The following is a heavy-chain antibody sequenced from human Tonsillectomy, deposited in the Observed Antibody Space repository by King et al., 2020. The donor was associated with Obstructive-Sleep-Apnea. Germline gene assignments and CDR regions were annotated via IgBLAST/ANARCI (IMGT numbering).Heavy chain of an antibody. D-gene: IGHD3-10*01. CDR3: AKDLALNYYGSGSYYKVLYYYYGMDV. J-gene: IGHJ6*02. CDR1: GFTFSSYA. V-gene: IGHV3-23*04. Sequence: DVQLVESGGGLVQPGGSLRLSCAASGFTFSSYAMSWVRQAPGKGLEWVSAISGSGGSTYYADSVKGRFTISRDNSKNTLYLQMNSLRAEDTAVYYCAKDLALNYYGSGSYYKVLYYYYGMDVWGQGTTVTVSS. CDR2: ISGSGGST.